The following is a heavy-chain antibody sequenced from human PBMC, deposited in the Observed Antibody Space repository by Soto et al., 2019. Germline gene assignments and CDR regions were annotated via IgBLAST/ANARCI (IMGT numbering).Heavy chain of an antibody. J-gene: IGHJ4*02. CDR1: GGSITSSPSY. CDR3: ARPRHHTALVFDY. V-gene: IGHV4-39*01. D-gene: IGHD2-8*02. Sequence: PSETLSLTXTVSGGSITSSPSYWGWIRQPPGKGLEWIGSTYFGGSTYYNPSLTGRVTISVDTSKNQVSLNLNSVTAADTAVYYCARPRHHTALVFDYWGQGALVTVSS. CDR2: TYFGGST.